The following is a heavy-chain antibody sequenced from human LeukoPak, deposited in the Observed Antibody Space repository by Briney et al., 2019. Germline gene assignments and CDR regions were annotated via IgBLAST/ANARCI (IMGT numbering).Heavy chain of an antibody. Sequence: SETLSLTCTVSGGSISSYYGSWLRQPPGKGLEWIGYIYYSGSTNYNPSHKSRVTISVDTSKNQFSLKLSSVTAADTAVYYCARAVWGYSYGYSFDYWGQGTLVTVSS. CDR3: ARAVWGYSYGYSFDY. CDR1: GGSISSYY. V-gene: IGHV4-59*08. J-gene: IGHJ4*02. D-gene: IGHD5-18*01. CDR2: IYYSGST.